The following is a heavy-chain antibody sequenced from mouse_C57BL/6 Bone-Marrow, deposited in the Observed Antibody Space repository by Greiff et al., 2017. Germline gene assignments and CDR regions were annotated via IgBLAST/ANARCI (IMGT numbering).Heavy chain of an antibody. CDR1: GFTFTDYY. Sequence: EVKLMESGGGLVQPGGSLSLSCAASGFTFTDYYMSWVRQPPGKALEWLGFISNKANGYTTEYSASVKGRFTISRDNSQSILYLQMNALRAEDSATYCCARYIHLLFDYWGQGTTLTVSS. CDR3: ARYIHLLFDY. J-gene: IGHJ2*01. V-gene: IGHV7-3*01. CDR2: ISNKANGYTT.